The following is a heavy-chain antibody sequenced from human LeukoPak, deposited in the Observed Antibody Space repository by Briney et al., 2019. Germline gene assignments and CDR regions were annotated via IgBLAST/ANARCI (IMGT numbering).Heavy chain of an antibody. D-gene: IGHD3/OR15-3a*01. J-gene: IGHJ4*02. Sequence: PGGSLRLSCAASGFTFRNYAMHWVRQDPGKGLEYVSAISSSDGSTYYANSVKGRFTISRDNSKNTLYLQMGSLRVEDMAVYYCAREERGLAIDYWGQGTLVTVSS. V-gene: IGHV3-64*01. CDR2: ISSSDGST. CDR1: GFTFRNYA. CDR3: AREERGLAIDY.